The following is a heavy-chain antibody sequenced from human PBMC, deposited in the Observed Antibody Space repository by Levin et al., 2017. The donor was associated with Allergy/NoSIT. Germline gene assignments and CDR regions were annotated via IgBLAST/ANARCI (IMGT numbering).Heavy chain of an antibody. Sequence: GGSLRLSCAASGFTFSSYTMHWVRQAPGKGLEWVAVISYDGSNKYYADSVKGRFTISRDNSKNTLYLQMNSLRAEDTAVYYCARDLQGWYFDLWGRGTLVTVSS. CDR1: GFTFSSYT. J-gene: IGHJ2*01. CDR3: ARDLQGWYFDL. V-gene: IGHV3-30*04. CDR2: ISYDGSNK.